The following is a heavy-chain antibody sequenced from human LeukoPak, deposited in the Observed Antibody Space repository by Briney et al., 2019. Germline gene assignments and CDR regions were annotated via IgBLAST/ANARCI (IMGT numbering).Heavy chain of an antibody. V-gene: IGHV3-53*05. CDR2: ICSGGST. Sequence: GGSLRLSCAASGFTVSSNYMSWVRQAPGKGLEWVSVICSGGSTYYADSVKGRFTISRDNSKNTLYLQMNSLRSEDTAVYYCARDYGSGSYYNPLFDIWGQGTMVTVSS. D-gene: IGHD3-10*01. CDR3: ARDYGSGSYYNPLFDI. J-gene: IGHJ3*02. CDR1: GFTVSSNY.